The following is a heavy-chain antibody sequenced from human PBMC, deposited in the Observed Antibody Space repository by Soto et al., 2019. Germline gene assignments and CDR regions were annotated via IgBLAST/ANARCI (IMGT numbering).Heavy chain of an antibody. J-gene: IGHJ6*02. V-gene: IGHV1-69*12. CDR1: GGTFRTYA. Sequence: QVQLLQSGAEVKKPGSSVRVSCEASGGTFRTYAISWVRQAPGQGLEWMGEIIPIFGTVNYAQKFQGRVTITADESTTTVYMDLRSRRSEDTAVYYCAKGAAARTPTSYYYYGMDVWGQGTTVTVSS. CDR3: AKGAAARTPTSYYYYGMDV. CDR2: IIPIFGTV. D-gene: IGHD6-25*01.